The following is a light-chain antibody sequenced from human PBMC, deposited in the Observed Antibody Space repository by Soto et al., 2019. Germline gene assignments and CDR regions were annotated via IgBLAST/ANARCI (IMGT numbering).Light chain of an antibody. J-gene: IGKJ5*01. V-gene: IGKV1-9*01. Sequence: IRLTQSPSSLSASVGDRVTITCRASQGIRSYLAWYQQKLGKAPKLLIYVASILQSGVPSRFSGSGSGTDFTLTIRSLQPEDSATYYCQQLDSLPITFGQGTRLEI. CDR2: VAS. CDR3: QQLDSLPIT. CDR1: QGIRSY.